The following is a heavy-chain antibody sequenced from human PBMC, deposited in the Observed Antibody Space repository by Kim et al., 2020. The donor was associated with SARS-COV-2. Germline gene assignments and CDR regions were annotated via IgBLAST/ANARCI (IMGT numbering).Heavy chain of an antibody. CDR2: GRT. Sequence: GRTSNNPSLKRQVTISVDTSKTQFSLKLSSGTAADTAVYYCARERGAFDYWGQGTLVTVSS. J-gene: IGHJ4*02. CDR3: ARERGAFDY. V-gene: IGHV4-31*01.